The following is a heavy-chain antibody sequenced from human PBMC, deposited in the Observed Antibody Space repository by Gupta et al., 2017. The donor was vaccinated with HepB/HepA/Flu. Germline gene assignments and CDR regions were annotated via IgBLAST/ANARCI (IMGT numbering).Heavy chain of an antibody. V-gene: IGHV3-48*01. D-gene: IGHD6-13*01. CDR2: ITSSTSTI. CDR1: GFTFSSYI. CDR3: ATSSSEKQLGYYIDY. J-gene: IGHJ4*02. Sequence: EVQLVESGGGLVQPGASLRLSCAASGFTFSSYIMNWVLQAPGQGLEWVSHITSSTSTIYNAVSVKGRFTISRDNAKNALYLQMNSLRVEDMAVYYCATSSSEKQLGYYIDYWVQVTLVTVS.